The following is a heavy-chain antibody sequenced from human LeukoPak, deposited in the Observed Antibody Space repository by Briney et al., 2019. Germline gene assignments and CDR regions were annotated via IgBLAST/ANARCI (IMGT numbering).Heavy chain of an antibody. CDR3: ARAKKLAYVGATGGYFDY. D-gene: IGHD1-26*01. CDR2: INPNSGRT. CDR1: RYTFTASY. V-gene: IGHV1-2*02. Sequence: ASVKVSCKASRYTFTASYIHWVRQAPGQGLEWMGWINPNSGRTNYAQKFQGRVTMTRDTSISTAYMELSRLRSDDTAVYYCARAKKLAYVGATGGYFDYWGQGTLVTVSS. J-gene: IGHJ4*02.